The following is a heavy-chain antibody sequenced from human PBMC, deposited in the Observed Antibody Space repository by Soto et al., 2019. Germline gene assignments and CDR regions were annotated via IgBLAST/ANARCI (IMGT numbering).Heavy chain of an antibody. V-gene: IGHV3-11*01. Sequence: QVHLVASGGGLVKTGGSLRLSCVASGITLSDNYMTWIRQAPGKGLEWLSYISNSDYTTYYADSVKGRFTISRDNAKNSLYLQLNGLRFEDTAVYYCASGKWSLDYWGQGILVTVSS. CDR3: ASGKWSLDY. CDR1: GITLSDNY. CDR2: ISNSDYTT. J-gene: IGHJ4*02. D-gene: IGHD2-8*01.